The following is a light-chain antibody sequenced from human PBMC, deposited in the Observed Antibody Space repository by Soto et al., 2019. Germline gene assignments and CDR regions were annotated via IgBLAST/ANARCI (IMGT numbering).Light chain of an antibody. CDR3: QEYGSSRT. CDR1: QSVSSTY. CDR2: GAS. V-gene: IGKV3-20*01. Sequence: IVLTQSACTLSWSPGETATPSCRASQSVSSTYLAWYQQKPGQAPRLLIYGASSRATGIPDRFSGGGSGTDFTLTISRLEPEDFAVYYCQEYGSSRTFGQGTKVDIK. J-gene: IGKJ1*01.